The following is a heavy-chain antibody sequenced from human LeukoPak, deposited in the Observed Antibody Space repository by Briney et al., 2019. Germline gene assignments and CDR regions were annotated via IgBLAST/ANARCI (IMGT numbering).Heavy chain of an antibody. CDR2: IYNSGTT. Sequence: PSETLSLTCTVSGGSISTYYWSWIRQPPGKGLEWIGYIYNSGTTNYNPSFESRVTISVDTSKTQFSLKLSSVTAADTAVYYCARGRSSRWLVQDYWGQGTLVTVSS. CDR3: ARGRSSRWLVQDY. V-gene: IGHV4-59*12. J-gene: IGHJ4*02. D-gene: IGHD5-24*01. CDR1: GGSISTYY.